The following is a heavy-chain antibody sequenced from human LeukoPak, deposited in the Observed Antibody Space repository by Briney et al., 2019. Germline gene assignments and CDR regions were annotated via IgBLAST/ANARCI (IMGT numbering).Heavy chain of an antibody. D-gene: IGHD2-2*01. V-gene: IGHV4-30-2*01. J-gene: IGHJ4*03. CDR1: GDSINSGGFY. CDR2: IHQSGIT. Sequence: SETLSLTCNVSGDSINSGGFYWNWIRQPPGKGLEWIAYIHQSGITVSNPSLKSRLTLSLDASKNQFSLRLTSVTVADTAVYYCARDLEYCSTTSCFTWGQGTPVTVSS. CDR3: ARDLEYCSTTSCFT.